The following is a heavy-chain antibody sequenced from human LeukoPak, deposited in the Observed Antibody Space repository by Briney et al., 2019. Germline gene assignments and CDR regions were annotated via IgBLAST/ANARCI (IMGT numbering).Heavy chain of an antibody. CDR3: ARRLLGGWYYWFDP. CDR2: MNPNSGNT. CDR1: RYTFTSYD. D-gene: IGHD6-19*01. Sequence: ASVKVSCKASRYTFTSYDINWVRQATGQGFEWMGWMNPNSGNTGYAQKFQGRVTITRNTSISTAYMELSSLRSEDTAVYYCARRLLGGWYYWFDPWGQGTLVTVSS. J-gene: IGHJ5*02. V-gene: IGHV1-8*03.